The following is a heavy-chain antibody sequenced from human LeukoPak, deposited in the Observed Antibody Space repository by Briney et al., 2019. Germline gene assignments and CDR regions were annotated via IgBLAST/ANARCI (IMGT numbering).Heavy chain of an antibody. CDR1: GGSFSGYY. D-gene: IGHD3-10*01. J-gene: IGHJ5*02. CDR3: ARDLMVRGVIITENWFDP. V-gene: IGHV4-34*01. Sequence: SETLSLTCAVYGGSFSGYYWSWIRQPPGKGLEWIGEINHSGSTNYNPSLKSRVTISVDTSKNQFSLKLSSVTAADTAVYYCARDLMVRGVIITENWFDPWGQGTLVTVSS. CDR2: INHSGST.